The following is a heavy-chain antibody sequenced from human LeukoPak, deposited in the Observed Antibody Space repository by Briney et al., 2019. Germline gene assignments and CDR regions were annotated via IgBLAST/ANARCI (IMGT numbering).Heavy chain of an antibody. J-gene: IGHJ4*02. CDR2: IKSKTDGGTT. Sequence: GGSLRLSCAASGFTFSNAWMSWVRQAPGKGLEWVGRIKSKTDGGTTDYAAPVKGRFTISRDGSKNTLYLQMNSLKTEDTAVYYCTTGYCSSTSCPIDYWGQGTLVTVSS. D-gene: IGHD2-2*01. CDR1: GFTFSNAW. CDR3: TTGYCSSTSCPIDY. V-gene: IGHV3-15*01.